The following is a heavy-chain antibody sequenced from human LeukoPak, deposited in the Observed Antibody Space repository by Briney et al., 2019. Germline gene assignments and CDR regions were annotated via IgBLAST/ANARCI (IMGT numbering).Heavy chain of an antibody. CDR2: IRYDGSNK. D-gene: IGHD6-13*01. CDR3: AKAAAEYYYYYYMDV. Sequence: GGSLRLSCAASGFTFSSYGMHWVRQAPGKGLEWVAFIRYDGSNKYYADSVKGRFTISRDNSKNTLYPQMNSLRAEDTAVYYCAKAAAEYYYYYYMDVWGKGTTVTISS. J-gene: IGHJ6*03. V-gene: IGHV3-30*02. CDR1: GFTFSSYG.